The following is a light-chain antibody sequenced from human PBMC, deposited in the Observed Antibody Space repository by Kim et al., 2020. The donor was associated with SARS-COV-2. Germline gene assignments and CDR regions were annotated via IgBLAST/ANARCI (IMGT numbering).Light chain of an antibody. CDR1: NIGSKS. V-gene: IGLV3-21*04. Sequence: APGKTARITCGGNNIGSKSVHWYQQKPGQAPALVIYYNVARPSGIPERFSGSNSGNTATLTIKRVEAGDEADFYCQVWDSSSDHWLFGGGTKLTVL. CDR3: QVWDSSSDHWL. CDR2: YNV. J-gene: IGLJ3*02.